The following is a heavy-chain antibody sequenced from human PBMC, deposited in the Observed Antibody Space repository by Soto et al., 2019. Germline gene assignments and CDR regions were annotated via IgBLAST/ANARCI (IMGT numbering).Heavy chain of an antibody. CDR1: GYTLTELS. Sequence: QVQLVQSGAEVKKPGASVKVSCKVSGYTLTELSMHWVRQAPGKGLGWMGGFDPEDGETIYAQKFQGRVTMTEDTFTDTAYMELSSLRSEDTAVYYCATDQGRGWGFDYWGQGTLVTVSS. J-gene: IGHJ4*02. CDR3: ATDQGRGWGFDY. CDR2: FDPEDGET. V-gene: IGHV1-24*01. D-gene: IGHD3-16*01.